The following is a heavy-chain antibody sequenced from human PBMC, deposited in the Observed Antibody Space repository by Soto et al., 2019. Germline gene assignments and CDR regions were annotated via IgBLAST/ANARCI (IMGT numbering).Heavy chain of an antibody. CDR3: AHLVPGPLSFAY. V-gene: IGHV2-5*02. Sequence: QITLKESGPTLLKPTQTLALTCTFSGFSFNTRGVGVARLRQPPGKALERLAVIYWDGDRRYSPSLTDRLTITKDMSTMQVVLTMTNVDPVDTGTYYCAHLVPGPLSFAYWGQGALVTVSS. CDR2: IYWDGDR. D-gene: IGHD6-19*01. J-gene: IGHJ4*02. CDR1: GFSFNTRGVG.